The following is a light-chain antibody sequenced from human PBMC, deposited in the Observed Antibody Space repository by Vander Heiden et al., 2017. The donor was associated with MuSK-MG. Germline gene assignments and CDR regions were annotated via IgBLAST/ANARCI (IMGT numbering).Light chain of an antibody. CDR2: GAS. CDR1: QSVSSN. V-gene: IGKV3-15*01. J-gene: IGKJ1*01. CDR3: QQDNNWPPIT. Sequence: EIVMTQSPATLSVSPGERATLSCRASQSVSSNLAWYQQKPGQAPRLLIYGASTRATGIPARFSGSGYGTEFTLTISSRQSEDFAVYYCQQDNNWPPITFGQGTKVEIK.